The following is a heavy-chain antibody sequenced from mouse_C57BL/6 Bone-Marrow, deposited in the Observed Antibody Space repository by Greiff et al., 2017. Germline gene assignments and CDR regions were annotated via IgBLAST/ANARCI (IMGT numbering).Heavy chain of an antibody. D-gene: IGHD2-3*01. CDR1: GYTFTSYG. CDR3: ASVGVYDGYYGAMDY. J-gene: IGHJ4*01. CDR2: IYPRSGNT. V-gene: IGHV1-81*01. Sequence: QVQLQQSGAELARPGASVKLSCKASGYTFTSYGISWVKQRTGQGLEWIGEIYPRSGNTYYNEKFKGKATLTADKSSSTAYMELRSLTSEDSAVYFGASVGVYDGYYGAMDYWGQGTSVTVSS.